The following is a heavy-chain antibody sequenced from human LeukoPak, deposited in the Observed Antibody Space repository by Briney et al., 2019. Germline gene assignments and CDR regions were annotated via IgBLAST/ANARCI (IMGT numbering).Heavy chain of an antibody. Sequence: SVKVSCKASGGTFSSYAISWVRQAPVQGLEWMGGIIPIFGTANYAQKFQGRVTITADKSTSTAYMELSSLRSEDTAVYYCARGYGSGSYSSFDYWGQGTLVTVSS. CDR3: ARGYGSGSYSSFDY. V-gene: IGHV1-69*06. CDR1: GGTFSSYA. CDR2: IIPIFGTA. D-gene: IGHD3-10*01. J-gene: IGHJ4*02.